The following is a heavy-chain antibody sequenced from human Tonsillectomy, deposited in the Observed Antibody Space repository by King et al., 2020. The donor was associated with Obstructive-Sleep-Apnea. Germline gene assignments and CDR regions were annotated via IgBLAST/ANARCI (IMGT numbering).Heavy chain of an antibody. CDR3: SHGGRYYYGMDV. D-gene: IGHD3-16*01. J-gene: IGHJ6*02. CDR2: INSVGSST. CDR1: GFTFSSYW. Sequence: VQLVESGGGLVQPGGSLRLSCAASGFTFSSYWMHWVRQAPGKGLVWVSRINSVGSSTSYADSVKGRFTISRDNAKNTLYLQMNSLRAEDTAVYYCSHGGRYYYGMDVWGQGTTVTVSS. V-gene: IGHV3-74*01.